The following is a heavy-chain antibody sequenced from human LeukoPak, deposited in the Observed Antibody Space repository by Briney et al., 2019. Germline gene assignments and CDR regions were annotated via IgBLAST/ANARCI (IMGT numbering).Heavy chain of an antibody. D-gene: IGHD1-26*01. CDR1: DDPINSGVYY. J-gene: IGHJ6*03. V-gene: IGHV4-61*09. CDR3: ARAIKRSGRSRNFYLDV. CDR2: IYTSGTTT. Sequence: SETLSLTCTVSDDPINSGVYYWNWIRQPAGKGLEWIGHIYTSGTTTNSNPSLKSRVAISLDTSKNHFSLKLSSVTAADTAVYYCARAIKRSGRSRNFYLDVWGEGTTVTVSS.